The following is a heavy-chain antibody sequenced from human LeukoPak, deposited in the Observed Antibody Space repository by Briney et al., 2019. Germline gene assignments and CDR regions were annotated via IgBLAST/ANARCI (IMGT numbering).Heavy chain of an antibody. CDR3: ARVTQLWLPDY. CDR1: GFTFSNYA. D-gene: IGHD5-18*01. V-gene: IGHV3-7*01. CDR2: IKQDGSEK. J-gene: IGHJ4*02. Sequence: GGSLRLSCAASGFTFSNYAMNWVRQAPGKGLEWVANIKQDGSEKYYVDSVKGRFTIPRDNAKNSLYLQMNSLRAEDTAVYYCARVTQLWLPDYWGQGTLVTVSS.